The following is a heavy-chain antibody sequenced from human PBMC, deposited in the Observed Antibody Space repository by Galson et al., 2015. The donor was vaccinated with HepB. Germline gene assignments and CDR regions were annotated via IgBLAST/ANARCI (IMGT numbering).Heavy chain of an antibody. J-gene: IGHJ4*02. CDR3: ARRMFYLNGVPGGFLEH. V-gene: IGHV4-31*03. D-gene: IGHD3-10*01. CDR1: GVSITGGGYY. Sequence: TLSLTCTVSGVSITGGGYYWTWIRQHPETGLEVLGHIYYTGSGYTSPSLKSRLVMSVDTSKNQFSLNLSSVTAADTAVYYCARRMFYLNGVPGGFLEHWGQGALVAVSS. CDR2: IYYTGSG.